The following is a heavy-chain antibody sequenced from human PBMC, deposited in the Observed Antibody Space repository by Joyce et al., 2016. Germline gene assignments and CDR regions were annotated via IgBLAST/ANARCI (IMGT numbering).Heavy chain of an antibody. CDR1: GYTFTSYW. J-gene: IGHJ6*03. CDR3: ARGLGHYYMDV. CDR2: IYLFNSDA. Sequence: EVQLVQSGAEVKKPGESLKISCKASGYTFTSYWIGWVRQMPGKGLELMVIIYLFNSDAKYSPSFQGQVTISADKSINTPYLQWSRLKPSDTAIYYCARGLGHYYMDVWAKGTTVTVSS. V-gene: IGHV5-51*01.